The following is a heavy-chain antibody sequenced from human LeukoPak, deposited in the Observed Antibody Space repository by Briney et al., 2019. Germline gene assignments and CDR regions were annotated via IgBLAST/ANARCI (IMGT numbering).Heavy chain of an antibody. CDR2: INHSGST. CDR1: GGSFSGYY. D-gene: IGHD3-10*01. J-gene: IGHJ6*03. V-gene: IGHV4-34*01. Sequence: SETLSLTCAVYGGSFSGYYWSWIRQPPGKGLEWIGEINHSGSTNYNPSLKSRVTISVDTSKNQFSLKLSSVTAADTAVYYCARHSYYYGSGSFTYYYYYYMDVWGKGTTVTISS. CDR3: ARHSYYYGSGSFTYYYYYYMDV.